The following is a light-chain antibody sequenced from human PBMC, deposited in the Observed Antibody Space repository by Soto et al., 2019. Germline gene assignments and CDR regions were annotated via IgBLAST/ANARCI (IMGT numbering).Light chain of an antibody. CDR2: DAS. J-gene: IGKJ5*01. V-gene: IGKV3-11*01. CDR3: QHRMNWPLT. CDR1: QSVSSY. Sequence: IVMTQSPATLYVSPGESATLSCRASQSVSSYLLWYQQKPGQTPRLLIYDASNRATGIPARFSGSGSETDFTLTISSLEPEDFAVYYCQHRMNWPLTFGQGTLLEI.